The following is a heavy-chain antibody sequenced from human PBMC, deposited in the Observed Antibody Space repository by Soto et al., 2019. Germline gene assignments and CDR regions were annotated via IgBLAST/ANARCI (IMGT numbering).Heavy chain of an antibody. V-gene: IGHV2-5*02. Sequence: QITLKESGPPLVKPTQTLTLTCTFSGFSLSTSGVGVGWIRQPPGKALEWLALIYWDDDKRYSPSLKSRLTITKDTSKNQVVLTMTNMDPVDTATYYCAHKLSSSWYWGAWFDPWGQGTLVTVSS. D-gene: IGHD6-13*01. CDR2: IYWDDDK. CDR3: AHKLSSSWYWGAWFDP. J-gene: IGHJ5*02. CDR1: GFSLSTSGVG.